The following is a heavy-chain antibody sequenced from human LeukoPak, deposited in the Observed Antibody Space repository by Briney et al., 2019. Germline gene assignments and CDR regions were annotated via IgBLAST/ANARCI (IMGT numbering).Heavy chain of an antibody. D-gene: IGHD3-16*01. CDR1: GGSISSDY. Sequence: SETLSLTCTVSGGSISSDYWNWIRQPPGKGLEWIGYIYNSGSTNYNPSLKSRVTISVGTSKNQFSLKVSSVTAADTAVYYCGRARGGVFDYWGQGTLVTVSS. V-gene: IGHV4-59*01. J-gene: IGHJ4*02. CDR3: GRARGGVFDY. CDR2: IYNSGST.